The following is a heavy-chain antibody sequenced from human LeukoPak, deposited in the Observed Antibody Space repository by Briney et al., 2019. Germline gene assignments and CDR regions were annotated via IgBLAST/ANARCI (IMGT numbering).Heavy chain of an antibody. CDR1: GWSFSGYY. Sequence: SETLSLTCAVYGWSFSGYYWSWIRQPPGKGREWIGEINHSGSTNYNPSLKSRVTISVDTSKNQFSLKLSSVTAADTAVYYCARENRTPPPRSTDCSSTSCFENYFYYMDVWGKGTTVTVSS. J-gene: IGHJ6*03. V-gene: IGHV4-34*01. D-gene: IGHD2-2*01. CDR3: ARENRTPPPRSTDCSSTSCFENYFYYMDV. CDR2: INHSGST.